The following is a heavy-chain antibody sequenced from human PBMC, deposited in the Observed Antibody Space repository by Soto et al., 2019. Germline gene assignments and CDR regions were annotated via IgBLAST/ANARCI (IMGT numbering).Heavy chain of an antibody. V-gene: IGHV1-46*02. CDR3: ARGGGFSPYYYNLDV. CDR2: INPRGGST. D-gene: IGHD2-15*01. CDR1: GYTLNTYY. Sequence: GASVKVSCKASGYTLNTYYMHWVRQAPGQGPEWMGIINPRGGSTTYAQNFQDRVTMTRDTSSSTVYMELSSLRSEDTAVYYCARGGGFSPYYYNLDVWGQGXTVTVYS. J-gene: IGHJ6*02.